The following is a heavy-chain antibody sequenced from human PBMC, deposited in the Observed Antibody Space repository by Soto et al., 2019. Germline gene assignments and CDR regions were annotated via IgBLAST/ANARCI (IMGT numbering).Heavy chain of an antibody. CDR1: GYTFTSYG. J-gene: IGHJ5*02. CDR2: INTNTGNP. D-gene: IGHD3-22*01. CDR3: ARDSSEDYYDSSGYYPYNWFDP. V-gene: IGHV7-4-1*01. Sequence: GASVKVSCKASGYTFTSYGISWVRQAPGQGLEWMGWINTNTGNPTYAQGFTGRFVFSLDTSVSTAYLQICSLKAEDTAVYYCARDSSEDYYDSSGYYPYNWFDPWGQGTLVTVSS.